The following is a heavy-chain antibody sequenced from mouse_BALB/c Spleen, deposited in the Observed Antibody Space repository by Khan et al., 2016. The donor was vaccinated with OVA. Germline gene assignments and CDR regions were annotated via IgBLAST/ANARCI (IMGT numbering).Heavy chain of an antibody. CDR3: TRDYWFTY. CDR1: GFTFSNYA. V-gene: IGHV5-6-5*01. Sequence: EVELVESGGDLVKPGGSLKLSCAASGFTFSNYAMSWVRQTPEKRLEWVASISSGDTSYVPDSVKGRFAISRENGRNILYLQMSSLRSEDTAMYYCTRDYWFTYWGQGTLVTVSA. J-gene: IGHJ3*01. CDR2: ISSGDTS.